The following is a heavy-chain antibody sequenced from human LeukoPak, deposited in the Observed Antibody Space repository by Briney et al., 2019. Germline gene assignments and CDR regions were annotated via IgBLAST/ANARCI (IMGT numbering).Heavy chain of an antibody. D-gene: IGHD4-17*01. V-gene: IGHV1-69*06. CDR3: ARIAIGVYGDYYYGMDV. CDR2: IIPIFGTA. CDR1: GGTFSSYA. J-gene: IGHJ6*04. Sequence: AVKLSCKASGGTFSSYAISWVRQAPGQGLEWMGGIIPIFGTANTAQTFQGRVTITADKSTSTAYMELSSLRSEDTAVYYCARIAIGVYGDYYYGMDVWGKGTTVTVSS.